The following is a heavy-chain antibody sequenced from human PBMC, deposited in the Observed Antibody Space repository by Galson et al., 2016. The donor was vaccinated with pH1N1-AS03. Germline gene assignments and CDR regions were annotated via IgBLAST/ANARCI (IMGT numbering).Heavy chain of an antibody. CDR2: LLASGTT. D-gene: IGHD4/OR15-4a*01. V-gene: IGHV4-61*02. CDR3: ARGVRVDYGRELCYSGMDV. CDR1: GGSVTRGGLF. J-gene: IGHJ6*02. Sequence: TLSLTCTVAGGSVTRGGLFWSWIRQPAGKELEWMGRLLASGTTHYNPSFKSRVTMSMDTSKNQFSLELNSVTAAVTAIYYCARGVRVDYGRELCYSGMDVWGQGATVTVSS.